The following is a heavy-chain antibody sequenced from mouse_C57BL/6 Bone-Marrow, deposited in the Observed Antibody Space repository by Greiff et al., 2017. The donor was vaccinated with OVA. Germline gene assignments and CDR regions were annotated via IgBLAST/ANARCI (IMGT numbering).Heavy chain of an antibody. CDR3: ASLVVLQSDRGYFDY. J-gene: IGHJ2*01. D-gene: IGHD2-12*01. CDR2: IHPNSGST. Sequence: QVQLQQPGAELVKPGASVKLSCKASGYTFTSYWMHWVKQRPGQGLEWIGMIHPNSGSTNYTEQFKSKATLTVDKSSSTAYLQLSSLTSEDSAGLYCASLVVLQSDRGYFDYWGQGTTLTVSA. V-gene: IGHV1-64*01. CDR1: GYTFTSYW.